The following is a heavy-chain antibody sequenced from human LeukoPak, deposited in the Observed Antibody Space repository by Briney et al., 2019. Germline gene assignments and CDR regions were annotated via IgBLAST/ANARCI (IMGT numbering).Heavy chain of an antibody. V-gene: IGHV4-59*10. CDR1: GGSFSGYY. CDR2: IYTSGST. J-gene: IGHJ4*02. CDR3: ANTAAGSEFDY. Sequence: PSETLSLTCAVYGGSFSGYYWSWIRQPPGKGLEWIGRIYTSGSTNYNPSLKSRVTMSVDTSKNQFSLKLSSVTAADTAMYYCANTAAGSEFDYWGQGTLVTVSS. D-gene: IGHD6-13*01.